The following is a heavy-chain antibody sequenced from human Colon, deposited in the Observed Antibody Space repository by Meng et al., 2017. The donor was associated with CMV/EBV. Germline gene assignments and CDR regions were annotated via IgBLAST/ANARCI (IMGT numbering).Heavy chain of an antibody. CDR3: ARDPLRYDSPLNYFDY. CDR2: ISSSSSYI. D-gene: IGHD3-22*01. CDR1: GFTFSSYS. V-gene: IGHV3-21*01. Sequence: GGSLRLSCAASGFTFSSYSMNWVRQAPGKGLEWVSSISSSSSYIYYADSVKGRFTISRDNAKNSLHLQMNSLRAEDTAVYYCARDPLRYDSPLNYFDYWGQGTLVTVSS. J-gene: IGHJ4*02.